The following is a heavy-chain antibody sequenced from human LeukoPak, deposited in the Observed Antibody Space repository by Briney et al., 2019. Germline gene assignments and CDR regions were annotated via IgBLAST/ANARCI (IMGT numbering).Heavy chain of an antibody. CDR2: IRSRANSYVT. CDR3: TRHSDTYCSRANCYVDNFYGLDV. D-gene: IGHD2-2*01. J-gene: IGHJ6*02. CDR1: GFTFSGSA. V-gene: IGHV3-73*01. Sequence: PGGSLRLSCAASGFTFSGSAMHWVRQASGKGLEWVGRIRSRANSYVTAYAAAVTGRLIISRDDSSNTAYLQMNSLTTEDTAVYYCTRHSDTYCSRANCYVDNFYGLDVWGQGTRVTVSS.